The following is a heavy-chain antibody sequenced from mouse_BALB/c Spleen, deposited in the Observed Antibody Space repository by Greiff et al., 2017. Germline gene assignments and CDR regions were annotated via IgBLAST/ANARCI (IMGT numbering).Heavy chain of an antibody. D-gene: IGHD2-4*01. Sequence: EVKLMESGPSLVKPSQTLSLTCSVTGDSITSGYWNWIRKFPGNKLEYMGYISYSGSTYYNPSLKSRISITRDTSKNQYYLQLNSVTTEDTATYYCARSSDDYDYFDYWGQGTTLTVSS. J-gene: IGHJ2*01. V-gene: IGHV3-8*02. CDR3: ARSSDDYDYFDY. CDR1: GDSITSGY. CDR2: ISYSGST.